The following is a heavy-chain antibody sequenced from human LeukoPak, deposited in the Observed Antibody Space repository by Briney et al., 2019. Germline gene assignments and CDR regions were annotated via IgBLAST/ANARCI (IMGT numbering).Heavy chain of an antibody. Sequence: GGSLRLSCAASGFTDSSNYMSWVRQAPGKGLEWVSVIYSGGSTYYADSVKGRFTISRDNSKNTLYLQMNSLRAEDTAVYYCARAAVTTELDYWGQGTLVTVSS. J-gene: IGHJ4*02. CDR3: ARAAVTTELDY. CDR1: GFTDSSNY. D-gene: IGHD4-17*01. V-gene: IGHV3-66*01. CDR2: IYSGGST.